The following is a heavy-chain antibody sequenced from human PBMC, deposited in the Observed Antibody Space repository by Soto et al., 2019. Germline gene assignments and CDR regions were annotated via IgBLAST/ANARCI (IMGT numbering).Heavy chain of an antibody. CDR1: GFTFSSYS. V-gene: IGHV3-21*01. Sequence: GGSLRLSCAASGFTFSSYSMNWVRQAPGKGLEWVSSISSSSIYIYYADSVKGRFTISRDNAKNSLYLQMNSLRAEDTAVYYCARDSPMNTQTSRNWFDPWGQGTLVTVSS. CDR2: ISSSSIYI. CDR3: ARDSPMNTQTSRNWFDP. J-gene: IGHJ5*02.